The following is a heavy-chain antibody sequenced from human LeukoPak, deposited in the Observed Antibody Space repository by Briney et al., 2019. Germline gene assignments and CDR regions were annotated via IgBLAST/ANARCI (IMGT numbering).Heavy chain of an antibody. Sequence: GGCLRLSCAASGFTFSSYAMSWVRPAPGKGVEWGSAISDSGVSTYYADSVKGRFTVSRDNSKNTLYLQMNSLKAEDTAVFYCAKELRRVVAAVVYDYWGQGILVTVSS. CDR3: AKELRRVVAAVVYDY. CDR1: GFTFSSYA. V-gene: IGHV3-23*01. CDR2: ISDSGVST. J-gene: IGHJ4*02. D-gene: IGHD2-2*01.